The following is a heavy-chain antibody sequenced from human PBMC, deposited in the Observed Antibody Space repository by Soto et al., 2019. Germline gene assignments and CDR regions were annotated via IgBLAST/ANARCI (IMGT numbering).Heavy chain of an antibody. D-gene: IGHD3-22*01. J-gene: IGHJ4*02. V-gene: IGHV4-39*02. Sequence: PSETLSLTCIVSGESISGTIYYWGWIRQPPGKGLEWIGSIYYSGSTYYNPSLKSRVTISVDTSKNHFSLKLRSVTAADTAVYYCARAASFYYDNTGYYHFDYWGQGSLVTVSS. CDR1: GESISGTIYY. CDR3: ARAASFYYDNTGYYHFDY. CDR2: IYYSGST.